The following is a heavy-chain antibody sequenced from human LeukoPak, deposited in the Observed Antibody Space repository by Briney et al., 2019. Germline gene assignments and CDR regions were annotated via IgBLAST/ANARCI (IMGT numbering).Heavy chain of an antibody. CDR2: ISWNSGSI. D-gene: IGHD2-15*01. CDR3: ATMGYCSGGSCYFDY. J-gene: IGHJ4*02. V-gene: IGHV3-9*01. CDR1: GFTFDDYA. Sequence: GGSLRLSCAASGFTFDDYAMHWVRHAPGKGLEWVSGISWNSGSIGYADSVKGRFTISRDNAKNSLYLQMNSLRAEDTALYYCATMGYCSGGSCYFDYWGQGTLLTVSS.